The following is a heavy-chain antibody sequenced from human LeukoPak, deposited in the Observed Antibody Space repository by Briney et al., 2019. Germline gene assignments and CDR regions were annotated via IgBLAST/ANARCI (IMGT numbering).Heavy chain of an antibody. J-gene: IGHJ6*02. CDR3: AKDYRGYSYGRYYYYGMDV. CDR2: ISWNSGSI. V-gene: IGHV3-9*01. Sequence: GGSLRLSCAASGFTFDDYAMHWVRQAPGKGLEWVSGISWNSGSIGYADSMKGRFTISRDNAKNSLYLQMNSLRAEDTALYYCAKDYRGYSYGRYYYYGMDVWGQGTTVTVSS. D-gene: IGHD5-18*01. CDR1: GFTFDDYA.